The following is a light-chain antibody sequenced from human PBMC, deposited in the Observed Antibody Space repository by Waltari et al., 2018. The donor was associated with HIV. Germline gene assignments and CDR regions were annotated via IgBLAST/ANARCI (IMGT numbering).Light chain of an antibody. Sequence: QSVLTQPPSVSGAPGQRVTISCTGSSSNIGADYHVNWYQQLPGTAPKLLIYGYNSLPSGVPDRFSGSKSGTSASLAITGLQAEDEADYYCHSNDSSLDGWVFGGGTKLTVL. J-gene: IGLJ3*02. V-gene: IGLV1-40*01. CDR2: GYN. CDR1: SSNIGADYH. CDR3: HSNDSSLDGWV.